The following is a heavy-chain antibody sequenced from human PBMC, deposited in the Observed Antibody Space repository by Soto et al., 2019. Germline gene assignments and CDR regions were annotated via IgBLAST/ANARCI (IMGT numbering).Heavy chain of an antibody. J-gene: IGHJ4*02. CDR1: GYTFTGYY. CDR3: ATDRRYGSGSLGLDY. Sequence: ASVKVSCKASGYTFTGYYMHWVRQAPGQGLEWMGWINPNSGGTNYAQKFQGRVTMTRDTSISTAYMELSSLRSDDTAVYYCATDRRYGSGSLGLDYWGQGTLVTVSS. D-gene: IGHD3-10*01. CDR2: INPNSGGT. V-gene: IGHV1-2*02.